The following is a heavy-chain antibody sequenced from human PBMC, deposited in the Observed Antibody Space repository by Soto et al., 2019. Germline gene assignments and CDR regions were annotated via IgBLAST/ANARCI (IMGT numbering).Heavy chain of an antibody. Sequence: SETLSLTCTVSGGSISSGNYYWSWIRQPPGKGLEWIGFTSYSGSTSYNASLKSRVTISVDTSKSQFSLNLSFVTAADTAVYYCATMGTPATGLYYFDNWGQGTLVTVSS. V-gene: IGHV4-30-4*01. J-gene: IGHJ4*02. CDR3: ATMGTPATGLYYFDN. CDR1: GGSISSGNYY. CDR2: TSYSGST. D-gene: IGHD1-7*01.